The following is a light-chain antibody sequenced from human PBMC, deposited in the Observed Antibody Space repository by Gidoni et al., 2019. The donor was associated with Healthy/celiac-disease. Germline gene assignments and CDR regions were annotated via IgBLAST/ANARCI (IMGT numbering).Light chain of an antibody. V-gene: IGKV1-27*01. Sequence: DIQMTQSPSSLSASVGDRITSTCRASQGIRHYLAWYQQKPGKVPKLLIYAASTLQSGVPSRFSGSGSGTDFTLTISSLQPEDVATYYCQKYNSVPRTFGQGTKVEIK. CDR2: AAS. J-gene: IGKJ1*01. CDR1: QGIRHY. CDR3: QKYNSVPRT.